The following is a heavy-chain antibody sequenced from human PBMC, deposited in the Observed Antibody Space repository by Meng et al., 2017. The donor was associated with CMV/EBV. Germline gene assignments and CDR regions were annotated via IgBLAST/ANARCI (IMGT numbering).Heavy chain of an antibody. D-gene: IGHD6-6*01. CDR2: IIPILGIA. CDR1: GGTFSSYT. V-gene: IGHV1-69*04. Sequence: SVKVSCKASGGTFSSYTISWVRQAPGQGLEWMGRIIPILGIANYAQKFQGRVTITADKSPRTAYMGLSNLSSEDTAVYYCAREEAARPEGYYFDYWGQGTLVTVSS. CDR3: AREEAARPEGYYFDY. J-gene: IGHJ4*02.